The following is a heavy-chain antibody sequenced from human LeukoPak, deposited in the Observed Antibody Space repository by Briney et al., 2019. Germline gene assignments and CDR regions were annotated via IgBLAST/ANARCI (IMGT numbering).Heavy chain of an antibody. CDR1: VYTFRNYD. J-gene: IGHJ4*02. CDR2: IWFDGSNK. V-gene: IGHV3-33*01. Sequence: GGSLRLSCAASVYTFRNYDMHWVRQAPGKGLEWVAVIWFDGSNKFYADSVKGRFTISRDNSKNTLYLQMNSLRAEDTAVYYCASAAGALIDCWGQGTLVIVSS. CDR3: ASAAGALIDC. D-gene: IGHD6-13*01.